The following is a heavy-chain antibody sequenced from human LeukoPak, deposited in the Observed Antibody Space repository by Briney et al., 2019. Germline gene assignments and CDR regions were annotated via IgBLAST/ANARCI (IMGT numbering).Heavy chain of an antibody. CDR2: MNPNSGNT. V-gene: IGHV1-8*01. Sequence: ASVKVSCKASGYTFTSYDINWVRQATGQGLEWMGWMNPNSGNTGYAQKFQGRVTMTRNTSISTAYMELSSLRSEDTAVYYCATQEARWLRPGHYYYYGMDVWGQGTTVTVSS. CDR3: ATQEARWLRPGHYYYYGMDV. CDR1: GYTFTSYD. D-gene: IGHD5-12*01. J-gene: IGHJ6*02.